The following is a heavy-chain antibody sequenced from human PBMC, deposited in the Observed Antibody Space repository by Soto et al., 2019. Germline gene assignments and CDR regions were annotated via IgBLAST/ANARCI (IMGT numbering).Heavy chain of an antibody. CDR2: INSDGSRT. CDR1: GFTFSSYW. J-gene: IGHJ4*02. V-gene: IGHV3-74*01. Sequence: GGSLRLSCAASGFTFSSYWMHWVCQAPGKGLVWVSRINSDGSRTTYADSVKGRFTISRDNAKNMLHLQMNSLRAEDTAVYYCARALTYYYDIDYWGQGTLVTVSS. D-gene: IGHD3-22*01. CDR3: ARALTYYYDIDY.